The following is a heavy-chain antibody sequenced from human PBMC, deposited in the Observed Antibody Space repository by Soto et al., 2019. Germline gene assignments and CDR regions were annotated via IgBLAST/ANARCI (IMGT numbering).Heavy chain of an antibody. D-gene: IGHD3-3*01. V-gene: IGHV3-23*01. CDR2: ISGSDGKT. CDR3: ARWSYLDY. CDR1: GFSFGSYA. Sequence: GGSLRLSCAASGFSFGSYALSWVRQAPGKGLEWVSTISGSDGKTFYADSVKGRFSISRDTSQSTLYLQMNSLRADDTAMYYCARWSYLDYWGQGTRVTFXS. J-gene: IGHJ4*02.